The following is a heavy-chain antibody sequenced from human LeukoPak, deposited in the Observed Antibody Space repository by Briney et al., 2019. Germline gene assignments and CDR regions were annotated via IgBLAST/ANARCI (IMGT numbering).Heavy chain of an antibody. J-gene: IGHJ4*02. CDR1: GFDFNAAW. CDR2: IKSKGSGGTT. V-gene: IGHV3-15*01. CDR3: AKARIGSYYYFEY. D-gene: IGHD1-26*01. Sequence: PGGSLRLSCAASGFDFNAAWMNWVRQAPGKGLEWVGRIKSKGSGGTTDYAAPVKGRFTISRDNSKNTLYLQMNSLRAEDTAVYYCAKARIGSYYYFEYWGQGTLVTVSS.